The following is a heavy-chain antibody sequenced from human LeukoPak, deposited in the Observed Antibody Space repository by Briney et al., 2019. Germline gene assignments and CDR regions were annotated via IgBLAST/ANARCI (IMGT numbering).Heavy chain of an antibody. Sequence: GSSLRISCAASGFTFDDYAMHWVRQAPWYGLEWVSGISWNSGSIGYADSVKGRFTISRDNAKNSLYLQMNSLRAEDTALYYCALGIFTNFDYWGQGTLVTVSS. J-gene: IGHJ4*02. CDR1: GFTFDDYA. CDR2: ISWNSGSI. V-gene: IGHV3-9*01. D-gene: IGHD3-3*01. CDR3: ALGIFTNFDY.